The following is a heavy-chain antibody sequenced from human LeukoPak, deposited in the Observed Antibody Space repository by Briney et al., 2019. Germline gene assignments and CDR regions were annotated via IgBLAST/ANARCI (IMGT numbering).Heavy chain of an antibody. D-gene: IGHD5-24*01. J-gene: IGHJ4*02. CDR2: IWYDGSNK. CDR1: GFTFSSYG. Sequence: GGSLRLSCAGSGFTFSSYGMHWVRQAPGKGMKWVAVIWYDGSNKYYADSVKGRFTISRDNSKNTLYLQMNSLRAEDTAVYYCAKGRDGYNFPGYWGQGTLVTVSS. V-gene: IGHV3-33*06. CDR3: AKGRDGYNFPGY.